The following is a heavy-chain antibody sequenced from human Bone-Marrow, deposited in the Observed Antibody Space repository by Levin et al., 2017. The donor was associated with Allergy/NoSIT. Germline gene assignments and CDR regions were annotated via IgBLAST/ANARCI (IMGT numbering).Heavy chain of an antibody. D-gene: IGHD3-22*01. Sequence: GGSLRLSCAASGFAFSSYAISWVRQAPGKGLEWVSTSSVVSGGGATYYADSVKGRLSISRDNSKSTVYLQMNSLRAEDTAVYYCARINSGGYHDYWGQGALVTVSS. J-gene: IGHJ4*02. CDR1: GFAFSSYA. CDR2: SSVVSGGGAT. V-gene: IGHV3-23*01. CDR3: ARINSGGYHDY.